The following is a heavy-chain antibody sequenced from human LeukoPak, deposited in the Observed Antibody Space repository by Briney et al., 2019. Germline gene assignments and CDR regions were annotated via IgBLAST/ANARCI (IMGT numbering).Heavy chain of an antibody. CDR2: INPNSGGT. CDR3: ARGYSSGWYLDY. D-gene: IGHD6-19*01. J-gene: IGHJ4*02. V-gene: IGHV1-2*02. Sequence: ASVKVSCKASGYTFTGYYMHWVRQAPGQGLEWMGWINPNSGGTNYAQKFQGRVTMTRDTSISTAYMDLSRLRSDDTAVYYCARGYSSGWYLDYWGQGTLVTVSS. CDR1: GYTFTGYY.